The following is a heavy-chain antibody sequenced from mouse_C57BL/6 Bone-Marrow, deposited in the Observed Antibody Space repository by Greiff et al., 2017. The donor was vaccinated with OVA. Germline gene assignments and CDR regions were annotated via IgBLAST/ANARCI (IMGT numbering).Heavy chain of an antibody. J-gene: IGHJ4*01. D-gene: IGHD1-1*01. V-gene: IGHV1-18*01. CDR3: AREGVVATRGVYY. Sequence: VQLQQSGPELVKPGASVKIPCKASGYTFTDYNMDWVKQSHGESLEWIGDINPNNGGTIYNQKFKGKATLTVDKSSSTADMELRSLTSEDTAVYYCAREGVVATRGVYYWGQGTSVTVSS. CDR2: INPNNGGT. CDR1: GYTFTDYN.